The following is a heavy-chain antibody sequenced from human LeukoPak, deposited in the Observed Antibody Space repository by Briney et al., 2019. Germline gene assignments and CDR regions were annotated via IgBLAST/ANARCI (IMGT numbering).Heavy chain of an antibody. Sequence: SETLSLTCTVSGGSITSSNYYWGWIRQPPGKGLEWIGSFYYSGSTNYNPSLKSRVTISVDTSKNQFSLKLSSVTAADTAVYYCVYYYGSGSVEYWGQGTPVTVSS. D-gene: IGHD3-10*01. J-gene: IGHJ4*02. CDR3: VYYYGSGSVEY. CDR2: FYYSGST. CDR1: GGSITSSNYY. V-gene: IGHV4-39*01.